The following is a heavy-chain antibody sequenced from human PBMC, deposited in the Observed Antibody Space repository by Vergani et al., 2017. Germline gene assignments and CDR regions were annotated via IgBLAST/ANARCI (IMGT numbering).Heavy chain of an antibody. CDR1: GFTFSSYA. CDR3: ARDQALFVDAFDI. CDR2: ISYDGSNK. V-gene: IGHV3-30-3*01. J-gene: IGHJ3*02. D-gene: IGHD2-21*01. Sequence: VQLLESGGGLVQPGRSLRLSCAASGFTFSSYAMHWVRQAPGKGLEWVAVISYDGSNKYYADSVKGRFTISRDNSKNTLYLQMNSLRAEDTAVYYCARDQALFVDAFDIWGQGTMVTVSS.